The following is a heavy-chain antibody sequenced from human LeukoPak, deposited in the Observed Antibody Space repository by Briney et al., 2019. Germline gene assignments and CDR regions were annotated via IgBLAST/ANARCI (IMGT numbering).Heavy chain of an antibody. D-gene: IGHD3-22*01. CDR3: ARHRGYYYDSSGYWFDY. CDR1: GGSFSGYY. CDR2: INHSGST. J-gene: IGHJ4*02. Sequence: SETLSLTCAVYGGSFSGYYWNWIRQPPGKGLEWIGEINHSGSTSYNPSLKSRVTISVDTSKNQFSLKLSSVTAADTAVYYCARHRGYYYDSSGYWFDYWGQGTLVTVSS. V-gene: IGHV4-34*01.